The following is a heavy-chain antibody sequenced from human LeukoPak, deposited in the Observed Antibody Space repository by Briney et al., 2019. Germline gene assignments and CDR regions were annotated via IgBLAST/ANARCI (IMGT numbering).Heavy chain of an antibody. D-gene: IGHD3-3*01. Sequence: GGSLRLSCAASGFTFSTSWMTWVRQAPGKGLEWVVNIKQDGSEKYYVDSVKGRFTVSRDNAKNSLYLQMNSLRAEDTAVYYCARAQSGFWSGYCFDYWGQGTLVTVPS. CDR2: IKQDGSEK. J-gene: IGHJ4*02. CDR1: GFTFSTSW. V-gene: IGHV3-7*01. CDR3: ARAQSGFWSGYCFDY.